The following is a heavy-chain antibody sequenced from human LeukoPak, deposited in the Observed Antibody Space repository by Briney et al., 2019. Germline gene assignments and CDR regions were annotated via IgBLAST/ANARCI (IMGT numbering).Heavy chain of an antibody. D-gene: IGHD6-13*01. Sequence: SETLSLTCTVSGGSISSYYWSWIRQPPGKTLEWIGYIYNSGNTIYNPSLKSRVTISVDTSKNQFSLRLTSVTAADTAVYYCARSVAAAGAKYYFDYWGQGTLVTVSS. V-gene: IGHV4-59*08. CDR2: IYNSGNT. CDR1: GGSISSYY. CDR3: ARSVAAAGAKYYFDY. J-gene: IGHJ4*02.